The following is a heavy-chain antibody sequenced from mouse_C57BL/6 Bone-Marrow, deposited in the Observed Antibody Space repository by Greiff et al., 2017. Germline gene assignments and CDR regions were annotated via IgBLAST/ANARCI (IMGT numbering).Heavy chain of an antibody. D-gene: IGHD2-3*01. J-gene: IGHJ2*01. V-gene: IGHV1-76*01. CDR1: GYTFTDHY. CDR3: AREDGYFFEY. CDR2: IYPGSGNT. Sequence: QVQLQQSGAEVVRPGASVKLSCKASGYTFTDHYINWVKQRPGQGLEWIARIYPGSGNTYYNEKFKGKATLTAEKSSNTAYMQLSSLPSEDFAFYFGAREDGYFFEYWGQGTTLTVSS.